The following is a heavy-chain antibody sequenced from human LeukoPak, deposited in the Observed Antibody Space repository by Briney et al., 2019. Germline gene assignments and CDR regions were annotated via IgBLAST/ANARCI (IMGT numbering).Heavy chain of an antibody. Sequence: SGGSLRLSCAASGFTFNNYVMNWVRQAPGKGLEWVSTISGGGGSTYYADSVKGRFTISRDNSKNTLYLQVNSLRAEDTAVYYCAKGGKWDVTPFDYWGQGTLVTVSS. V-gene: IGHV3-23*01. CDR1: GFTFNNYV. J-gene: IGHJ4*02. D-gene: IGHD1-26*01. CDR3: AKGGKWDVTPFDY. CDR2: ISGGGGST.